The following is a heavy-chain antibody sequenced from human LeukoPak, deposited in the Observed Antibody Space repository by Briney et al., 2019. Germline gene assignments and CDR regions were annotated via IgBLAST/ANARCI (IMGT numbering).Heavy chain of an antibody. Sequence: GGSLRLSCTASGFTFGDYAMTWFRQAPGKGLEWVGFIRSKTYGGTTEYVASVKGRFTISRDDSKSIAYLQMNSLKTEDTALYFCTRYSAFWSGPHPPGFDYWGQGTLVTVSS. CDR1: GFTFGDYA. CDR3: TRYSAFWSGPHPPGFDY. J-gene: IGHJ4*02. D-gene: IGHD3-3*01. V-gene: IGHV3-49*03. CDR2: IRSKTYGGTT.